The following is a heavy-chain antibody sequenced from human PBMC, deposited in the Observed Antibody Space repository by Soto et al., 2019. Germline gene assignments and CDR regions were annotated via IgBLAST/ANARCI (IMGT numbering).Heavy chain of an antibody. CDR3: AKGGDVYCSTTSCLFHFDY. J-gene: IGHJ4*02. Sequence: EVQLLESGGGLVQTGGSLRLSCAASGFTFSTYAMSWVRQAPGKGLEWVSTISGSADATFYADSVKGRFAIFRDNSRTMFYLQMNSLRAEDTAVYYCAKGGDVYCSTTSCLFHFDYWGPGTLATVSS. CDR2: ISGSADAT. CDR1: GFTFSTYA. D-gene: IGHD2-2*01. V-gene: IGHV3-23*01.